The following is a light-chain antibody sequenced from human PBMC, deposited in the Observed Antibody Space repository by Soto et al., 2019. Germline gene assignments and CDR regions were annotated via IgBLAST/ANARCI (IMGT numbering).Light chain of an antibody. Sequence: DIQMTQSPSILAASVGDRVTITCRASQTISNWLAWYQQKPGKAPELLIYDASSLKSGVPSRFSGSGSGTDFTLTISSLQPDDFAAYYCQHFSSYSTSMFGQGTKVAIK. CDR2: DAS. V-gene: IGKV1-5*01. CDR1: QTISNW. CDR3: QHFSSYSTSM. J-gene: IGKJ1*01.